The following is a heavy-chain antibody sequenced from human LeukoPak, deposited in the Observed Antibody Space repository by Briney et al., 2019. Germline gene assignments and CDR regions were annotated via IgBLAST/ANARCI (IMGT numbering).Heavy chain of an antibody. V-gene: IGHV4-59*12. CDR1: GGSISSYY. CDR3: ARDFVLGSHYVWGSYSQYYFDY. Sequence: PSETLSLTCTVSGGSISSYYWSWIRQPPGKGLEWIGYIYYSGSTNYNPSLKSRVTISVDTSKNQFSLKLSSVTAADTAVYYCARDFVLGSHYVWGSYSQYYFDYWGQGTLVTVSS. D-gene: IGHD3-16*01. J-gene: IGHJ4*02. CDR2: IYYSGST.